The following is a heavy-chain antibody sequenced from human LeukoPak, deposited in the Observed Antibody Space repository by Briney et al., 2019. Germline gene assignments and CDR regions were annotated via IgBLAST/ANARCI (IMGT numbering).Heavy chain of an antibody. CDR2: INLDGSEK. CDR1: RFTFSNYW. CDR3: ARDPPRRYDL. Sequence: GGSLRLSCAASRFTFSNYWVTWVRQTPGKVLEWVASINLDGSEKFYVDSVKGRFTISRDNPKNSLYLQMNSLRPEDTAVYYCARDPPRRYDLWGQGTLVTVSS. V-gene: IGHV3-7*01. J-gene: IGHJ5*02.